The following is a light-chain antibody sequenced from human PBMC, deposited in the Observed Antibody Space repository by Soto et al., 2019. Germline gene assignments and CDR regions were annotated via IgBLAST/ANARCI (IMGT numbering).Light chain of an antibody. V-gene: IGKV1-9*01. CDR2: AAS. CDR1: QDISGY. J-gene: IGKJ1*01. CDR3: QHPKWA. Sequence: IQLTQSPSSLSASVGDRVTITCRASQDISGYVAWYQQRPGRAPQLLIYAASALQTGVPSRFSGSGSGTDFTLTITCLQPEDFATYYCQHPKWAFGQGTTVEI.